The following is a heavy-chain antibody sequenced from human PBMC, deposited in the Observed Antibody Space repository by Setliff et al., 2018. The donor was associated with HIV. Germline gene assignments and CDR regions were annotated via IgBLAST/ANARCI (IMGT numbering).Heavy chain of an antibody. Sequence: PSETLSLTCAVYSGSFTGYYWTWIRQAPGKGLEWIGEINRFGITNYNPSLKSRLTLSVDTSKNQFSLNVNSVTAADTAVYYCARGGYCNSDNCDRGRNFDYWSQGMLVTVSS. CDR1: SGSFTGYY. J-gene: IGHJ4*02. CDR2: INRFGIT. CDR3: ARGGYCNSDNCDRGRNFDY. V-gene: IGHV4-34*01. D-gene: IGHD2-15*01.